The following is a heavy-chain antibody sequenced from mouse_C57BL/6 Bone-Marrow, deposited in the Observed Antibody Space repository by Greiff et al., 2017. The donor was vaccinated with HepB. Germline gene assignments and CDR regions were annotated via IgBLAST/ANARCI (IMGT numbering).Heavy chain of an antibody. CDR2: IYPGGGDT. J-gene: IGHJ2*01. CDR3: ARLAHYYGSIFDY. D-gene: IGHD1-1*01. Sequence: QVQLQQSGPELVKPGASVKISCKASGYAFSSSWMNWVKQRPGKGLEWIGRIYPGGGDTNYNGKFKGKATLTADKSSSTAYMQLSSLTSEDSAVYFCARLAHYYGSIFDYWGQGTTLTVSS. CDR1: GYAFSSSW. V-gene: IGHV1-82*01.